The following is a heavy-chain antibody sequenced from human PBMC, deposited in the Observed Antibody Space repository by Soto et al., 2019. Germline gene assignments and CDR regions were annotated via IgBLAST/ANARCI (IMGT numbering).Heavy chain of an antibody. D-gene: IGHD3-10*01. Sequence: GGSLRLSCAASGFTFSSYAMHWVRQAPGKGLEWVAVISYDGSNKYYADSVKGRFTISRDNSKNTLYLQMNSLRAEDTAVYYCASRDGEMATIRWGQGTLVTVSS. V-gene: IGHV3-30-3*01. CDR1: GFTFSSYA. J-gene: IGHJ4*02. CDR3: ASRDGEMATIR. CDR2: ISYDGSNK.